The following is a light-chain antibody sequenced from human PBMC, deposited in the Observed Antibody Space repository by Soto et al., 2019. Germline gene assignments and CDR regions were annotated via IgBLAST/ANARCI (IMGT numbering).Light chain of an antibody. Sequence: DIQMTQSPSSLSASVGDRVTITCRASQSISSYLNWYQQKPGKAPKLLIYAASSLQSWVPSRFNGSVSGAAFTLTIRSLQPEGFATFYCQQSYSTPRTFGQGTKVEIK. CDR3: QQSYSTPRT. J-gene: IGKJ1*01. CDR1: QSISSY. V-gene: IGKV1-39*01. CDR2: AAS.